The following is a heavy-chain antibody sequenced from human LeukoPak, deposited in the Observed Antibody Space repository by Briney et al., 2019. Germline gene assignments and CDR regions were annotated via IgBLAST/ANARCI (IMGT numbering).Heavy chain of an antibody. Sequence: GGSLRLSCAAPGFTFSDYSMNWVCQAPGKGLEWVSYISSSSLYINYADSVKGRFTVSRDNAKNSLFLQMNSLRAEDTAVYYCVREAYEYHFDYWGQRTLVTVSS. CDR3: VREAYEYHFDY. J-gene: IGHJ4*02. CDR2: ISSSSLYI. CDR1: GFTFSDYS. V-gene: IGHV3-21*06. D-gene: IGHD5-12*01.